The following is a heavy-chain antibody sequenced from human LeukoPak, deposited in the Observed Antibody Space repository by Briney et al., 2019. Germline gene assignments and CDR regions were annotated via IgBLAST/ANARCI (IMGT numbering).Heavy chain of an antibody. CDR3: ARDAYYDFWSGYHDAFDI. CDR1: GLTFSSYR. D-gene: IGHD3-3*01. V-gene: IGHV3-21*06. J-gene: IGHJ3*02. CDR2: ISSDSSHI. Sequence: PGGSLRLSCAASGLTFSSYRFDWVRQAPGKGLEWVSTISSDSSHIYYADSVKGRFTLSRDNAKNSLHLQMNSLRAEDTAVYYCARDAYYDFWSGYHDAFDIWGQGTMVTVSS.